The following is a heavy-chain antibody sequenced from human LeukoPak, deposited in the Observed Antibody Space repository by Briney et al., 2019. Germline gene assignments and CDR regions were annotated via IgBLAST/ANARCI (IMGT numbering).Heavy chain of an antibody. J-gene: IGHJ6*03. D-gene: IGHD4-23*01. Sequence: GGALRLSCAASGFTFSSYAMSWVRQAPGKGLEWVSAISGSGGSTYYADSVKGRFTISRDNSKNTLYLQMNSLRAEDTAAYYCARALDYGGNARYYYYYYMDVWGKGTTVTVSS. CDR1: GFTFSSYA. CDR3: ARALDYGGNARYYYYYYMDV. V-gene: IGHV3-23*01. CDR2: ISGSGGST.